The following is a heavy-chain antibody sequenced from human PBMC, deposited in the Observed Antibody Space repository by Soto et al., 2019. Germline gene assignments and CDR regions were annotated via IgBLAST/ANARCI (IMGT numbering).Heavy chain of an antibody. CDR2: ISGSGGSA. D-gene: IGHD2-2*01. V-gene: IGHV3-23*01. CDR3: AKDRGGIVVVPAAIY. CDR1: GFTFSSYA. Sequence: GGSLRLSCAASGFTFSSYAMSWVRQAPGKGLEWVSAISGSGGSAYYADSVKGRFTISRDNSKNTLYLQMNSLRAEDTAVYYCAKDRGGIVVVPAAIYWGQGTLVTVSS. J-gene: IGHJ4*02.